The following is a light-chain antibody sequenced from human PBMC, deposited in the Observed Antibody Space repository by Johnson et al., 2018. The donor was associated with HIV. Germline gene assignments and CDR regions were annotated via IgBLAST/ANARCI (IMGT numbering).Light chain of an antibody. CDR1: SSNIGNNY. V-gene: IGLV1-51*01. CDR3: GTWDSSLNAYV. Sequence: QSVLTQPPSVSAAAGQKVTISCSGSSSNIGNNYVSWYQQFPGTVPKLLIYDNNKRPSGIPDRVSGSKSGKSATLGITGLQTGDEADYYCGTWDSSLNAYVVGTGTKVTVL. CDR2: DNN. J-gene: IGLJ1*01.